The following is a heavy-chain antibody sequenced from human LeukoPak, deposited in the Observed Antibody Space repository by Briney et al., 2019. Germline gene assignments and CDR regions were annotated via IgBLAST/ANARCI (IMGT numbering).Heavy chain of an antibody. V-gene: IGHV3-7*05. Sequence: GGSLRLSCAASGFTFSNYWMSWVRQAPGKGLEWVANINGGGSEEHYMDSVKGRFTISRDNAKNTLYLQMNSLGVEDTAVYYCAAGTAADFWGQGTLVSVSS. CDR1: GFTFSNYW. CDR2: INGGGSEE. D-gene: IGHD6-13*01. CDR3: AAGTAADF. J-gene: IGHJ4*02.